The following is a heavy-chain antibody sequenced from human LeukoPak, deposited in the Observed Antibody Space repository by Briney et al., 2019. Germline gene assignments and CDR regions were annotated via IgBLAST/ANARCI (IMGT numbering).Heavy chain of an antibody. CDR3: ARYYGSGTYSFYYYYMDV. J-gene: IGHJ6*03. Sequence: ADSVKGRFTISRDNAKNSLYLQMNSLRGEDSGVYYCARYYGSGTYSFYYYYMDVWGKGTTVTISS. V-gene: IGHV3-48*03. D-gene: IGHD3-10*01.